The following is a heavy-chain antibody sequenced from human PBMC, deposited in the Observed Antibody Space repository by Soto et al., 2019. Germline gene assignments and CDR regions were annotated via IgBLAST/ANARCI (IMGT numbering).Heavy chain of an antibody. V-gene: IGHV4-4*07. CDR2: THTTGSP. CDR1: PGSISSYY. CDR3: ATGGTYFGY. Sequence: KPYQTMPLPGTVCPGSISSYYCRWIRQAAGKGLEWIGRTHTTGSPNYTPTLKSRATMSADTSKIQYSLKLTSVTAADTAVYYCATGGTYFGYWRQETLVAISS. J-gene: IGHJ4*02.